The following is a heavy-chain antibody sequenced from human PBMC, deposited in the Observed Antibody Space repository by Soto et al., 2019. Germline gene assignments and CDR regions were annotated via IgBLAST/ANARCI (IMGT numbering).Heavy chain of an antibody. J-gene: IGHJ4*02. V-gene: IGHV3-23*01. CDR3: AKDLRPDGRYDLDY. D-gene: IGHD1-26*01. CDR1: GFIFRTYA. Sequence: PGGSLRLSCAASGFIFRTYAMNWVRQAQGKGLEWVSVMVGDGSSSDYADSVRGRFTISRDNSKNTLYLQMNNLRAEDTAVYYCAKDLRPDGRYDLDYWGQGTLVTVSS. CDR2: MVGDGSSS.